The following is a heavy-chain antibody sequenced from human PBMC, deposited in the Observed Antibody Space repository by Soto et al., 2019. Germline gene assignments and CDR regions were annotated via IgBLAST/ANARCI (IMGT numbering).Heavy chain of an antibody. D-gene: IGHD1-26*01. CDR1: GFTFSSYW. CDR2: IKQDGSEK. Sequence: ESGGGLVQPGGSLRLSCAASGFTFSSYWMSWVRQAPGKGLEWVANIKQDGSEKYYVDSVKGRFTISRDNAKNSLYLQMNSLRAEDTAVYYCASAFPPMGGIDDYWGQGTLVTVSS. J-gene: IGHJ4*02. V-gene: IGHV3-7*03. CDR3: ASAFPPMGGIDDY.